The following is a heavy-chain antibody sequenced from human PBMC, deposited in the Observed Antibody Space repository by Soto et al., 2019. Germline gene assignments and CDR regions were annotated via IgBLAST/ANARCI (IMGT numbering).Heavy chain of an antibody. Sequence: QITLKESGPTLVKPTQTLTLTCTFSGFSLSTSGVGVGWIRQPPGKALEWLALIYWDDDKRYSPSLKSRLTITKDTSKNPVVLTMTNMDPVDTATYYCAHRQVPWAFFDYWGQGTLVTVSS. J-gene: IGHJ4*02. CDR2: IYWDDDK. D-gene: IGHD1-1*01. CDR1: GFSLSTSGVG. V-gene: IGHV2-5*02. CDR3: AHRQVPWAFFDY.